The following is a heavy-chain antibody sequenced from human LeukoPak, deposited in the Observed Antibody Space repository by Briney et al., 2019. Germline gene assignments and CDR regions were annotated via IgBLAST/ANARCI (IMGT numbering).Heavy chain of an antibody. Sequence: PSETLSLTCTVSGGSISSGSYYWSWIRQPAGKGLEWIGRIYTSGSTNYNPSLKSRVTISVDTSKNQFSLKLSSVTAADTAVYYCARGGSGSHNWFDPWGQGTLVTVSS. CDR3: ARGGSGSHNWFDP. D-gene: IGHD3-10*01. CDR2: IYTSGST. V-gene: IGHV4-61*02. J-gene: IGHJ5*02. CDR1: GGSISSGSYY.